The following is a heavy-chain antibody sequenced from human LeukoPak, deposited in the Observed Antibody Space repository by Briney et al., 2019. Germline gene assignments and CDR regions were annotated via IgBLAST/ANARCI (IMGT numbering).Heavy chain of an antibody. J-gene: IGHJ4*02. CDR2: ISGSGGST. Sequence: GGSLRLSCAASGFTFSSYAMSWVRQAPGKGLEWVSGISGSGGSTYYADSVKGRFTISRDNSKNTLYLQMNSLRAEDTAIYYCARDEGYYFDSWGQGTQVTVSS. V-gene: IGHV3-23*01. CDR3: ARDEGYYFDS. CDR1: GFTFSSYA.